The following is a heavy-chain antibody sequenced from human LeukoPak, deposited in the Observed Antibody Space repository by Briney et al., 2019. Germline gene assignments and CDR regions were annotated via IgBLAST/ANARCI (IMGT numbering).Heavy chain of an antibody. CDR2: INHSGST. J-gene: IGHJ3*02. Sequence: SETLSLTCAVYGGSFSGYYWSWIRQPPGKGLEWIGEINHSGSTNYNPSLKSRVTISVDRSKNQFSLKLSSVTAADTAVYYCARRNVDREAFDIWGQGTMVTVSS. CDR1: GGSFSGYY. D-gene: IGHD1-1*01. V-gene: IGHV4-34*01. CDR3: ARRNVDREAFDI.